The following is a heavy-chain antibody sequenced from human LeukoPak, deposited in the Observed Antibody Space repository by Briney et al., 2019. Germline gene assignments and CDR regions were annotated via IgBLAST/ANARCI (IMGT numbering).Heavy chain of an antibody. CDR1: GFTFDTFG. V-gene: IGHV3-48*01. CDR2: ISYSGRVI. CDR3: ARDDSGYYYYMDS. J-gene: IGHJ6*03. D-gene: IGHD3-10*01. Sequence: GGSLRLSCAASGFTFDTFGMHWVRRAPGQGLEWLSYISYSGRVIYYADSVKGRFTISRDNDENSLYLQMSSLRAEDTAVYYCARDDSGYYYYMDSWGEGTTVTVSS.